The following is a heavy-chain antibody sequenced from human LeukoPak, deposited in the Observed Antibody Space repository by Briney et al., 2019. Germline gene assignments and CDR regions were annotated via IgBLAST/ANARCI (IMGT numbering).Heavy chain of an antibody. J-gene: IGHJ3*02. V-gene: IGHV1-69*13. CDR2: IIPIFGTA. Sequence: SVKVSCKASGGTFSSYAISWARQAPGQGLEWMGGIIPIFGTANYAQKFQGRVTITADESTSTAYMELSSLRSEDTAVYYCARESYLRPGRDYGDLDAFDIWGQGTMVTVSS. CDR3: ARESYLRPGRDYGDLDAFDI. CDR1: GGTFSSYA. D-gene: IGHD4-17*01.